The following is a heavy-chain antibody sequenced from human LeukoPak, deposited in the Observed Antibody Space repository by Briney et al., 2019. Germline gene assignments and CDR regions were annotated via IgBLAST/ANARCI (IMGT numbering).Heavy chain of an antibody. D-gene: IGHD1-26*01. CDR1: GFTFGNFW. Sequence: GGSLRLSCAASGFTFGNFWMTWVRQAPGKGLEWVANIKRDGSEKYYVDSVKGRFTISRDNAKNTLYLQMNSLRAEDTALYYCVRGEGWLDYWGQGTLVTVSS. CDR2: IKRDGSEK. CDR3: VRGEGWLDY. V-gene: IGHV3-7*01. J-gene: IGHJ4*02.